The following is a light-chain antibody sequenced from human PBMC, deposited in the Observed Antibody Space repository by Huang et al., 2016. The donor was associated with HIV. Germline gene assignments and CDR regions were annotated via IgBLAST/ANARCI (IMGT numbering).Light chain of an antibody. V-gene: IGKV4-1*01. CDR3: QQYYSTRT. CDR2: WAS. CDR1: QSVLYSSNNKNY. Sequence: DIVMTQSPDSLAVSLGERATINCKSSQSVLYSSNNKNYLAWYQQKPGQPPKLLIYWASTRESGVPDGCSGSGSGTDFTLTISSLQAEDVAVYYCQQYYSTRTFGQGTKVEIK. J-gene: IGKJ1*01.